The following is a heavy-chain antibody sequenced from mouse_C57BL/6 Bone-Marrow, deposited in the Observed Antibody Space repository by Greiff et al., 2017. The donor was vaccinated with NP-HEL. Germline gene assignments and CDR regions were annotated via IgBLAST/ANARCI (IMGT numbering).Heavy chain of an antibody. Sequence: VQLQQSGAELVKPGASVKLSCKASGYTFTSYWMHWVKQRPGQGLEWIGMIHPNSGSTNYNEKFKSKATLTVDKSSSTAYMQLSSLTSEDSAVYYCAREPPYGSSPYYFDYWGQGTTLTVSS. J-gene: IGHJ2*01. V-gene: IGHV1-64*01. CDR1: GYTFTSYW. CDR2: IHPNSGST. D-gene: IGHD1-1*01. CDR3: AREPPYGSSPYYFDY.